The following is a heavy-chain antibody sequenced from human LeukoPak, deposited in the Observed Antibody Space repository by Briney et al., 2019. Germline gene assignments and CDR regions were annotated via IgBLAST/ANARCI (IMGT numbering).Heavy chain of an antibody. V-gene: IGHV1-2*02. J-gene: IGHJ4*02. CDR1: GYTFTGYY. Sequence: ASVKVSCKASGYTFTGYYMHWVRQAPGQGLEWMGWINPNSGGTNYAQEFQGRVTMTRDTSISTAYMELSRLRSDDTAVYYCARVLYYYDSSGYSHFDYWGQGTLVTVSS. CDR3: ARVLYYYDSSGYSHFDY. CDR2: INPNSGGT. D-gene: IGHD3-22*01.